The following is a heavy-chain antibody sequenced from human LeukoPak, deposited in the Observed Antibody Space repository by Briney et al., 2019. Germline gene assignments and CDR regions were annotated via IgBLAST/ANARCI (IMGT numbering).Heavy chain of an antibody. CDR2: VKPDGNEK. V-gene: IGHV3-7*01. J-gene: IGHJ4*02. CDR1: GLTFTDFW. CDR3: SGRDSSRSPRAY. Sequence: GGSLRLSCAASGLTFTDFWMNWVRLAPGRGLEWLANVKPDGNEKYYVDSVKGRFAISRDNAKNEVYLEMNSLRAEDTGVYYCSGRDSSRSPRAYWGQGTLVSVSS. D-gene: IGHD2-2*01.